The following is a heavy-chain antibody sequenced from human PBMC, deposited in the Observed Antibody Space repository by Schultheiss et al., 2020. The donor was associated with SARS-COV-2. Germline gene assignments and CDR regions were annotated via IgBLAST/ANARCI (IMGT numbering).Heavy chain of an antibody. CDR2: ISYDGSNK. V-gene: IGHV3-30*03. Sequence: GGSLRLSCAASGFTFSSYAMSWVRQAPGKGLEWVAVISYDGSNKYYADSVKGRFTISRDNSKNTLYLQMNSLRAEDTAVYYCASLLGGSGSYLTVDYWGQGTLVTVSS. CDR1: GFTFSSYA. D-gene: IGHD3-10*01. CDR3: ASLLGGSGSYLTVDY. J-gene: IGHJ4*02.